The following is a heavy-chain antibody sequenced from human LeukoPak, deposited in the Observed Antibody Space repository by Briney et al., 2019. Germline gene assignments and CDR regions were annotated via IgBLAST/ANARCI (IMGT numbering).Heavy chain of an antibody. V-gene: IGHV3-43D*03. CDR3: AKDMSMVRGGLRMDV. J-gene: IGHJ6*04. CDR1: GFTFDDYA. D-gene: IGHD3-10*01. CDR2: ISWDGGST. Sequence: GGSLRLSCAASGFTFDDYAMHWVRQAPGKGLEWVSLISWDGGSTYYADSVKGRFTISRDNSKNSLYLQMNSLRAEDTALYYCAKDMSMVRGGLRMDVWGKGTTVTVSS.